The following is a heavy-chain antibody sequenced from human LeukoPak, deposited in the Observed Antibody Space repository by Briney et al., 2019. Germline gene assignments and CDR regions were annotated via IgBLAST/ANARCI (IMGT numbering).Heavy chain of an antibody. D-gene: IGHD3-10*01. V-gene: IGHV5-51*01. CDR1: GYTFTNNW. CDR3: ARSGRRRGFSQKGTPNWFDP. J-gene: IGHJ5*02. Sequence: GESLKISCKGSGYTFTNNWIGWVRQMPGKGLEWMGIIYPGDSDTRYSPSFQGQVTISVDKSISTAYLHWSSLKASDTAMYYCARSGRRRGFSQKGTPNWFDPWCQGTLVTVSS. CDR2: IYPGDSDT.